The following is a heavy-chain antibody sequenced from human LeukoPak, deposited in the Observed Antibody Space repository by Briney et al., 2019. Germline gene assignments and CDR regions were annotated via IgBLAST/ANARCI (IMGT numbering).Heavy chain of an antibody. J-gene: IGHJ4*02. CDR2: LYWNDDK. V-gene: IGHV2-5*01. Sequence: ESGPTLVKPTQTLALTCTFSGFSLSTSGVGVGWIRQPPGKALEWLALLYWNDDKRYSPSLKSRLTITKDTSKNQVVLTMTNMDPVDTATYYCAHSGTSIVVVPAAILFDYWGQGTLVTVSS. CDR1: GFSLSTSGVG. D-gene: IGHD2-2*02. CDR3: AHSGTSIVVVPAAILFDY.